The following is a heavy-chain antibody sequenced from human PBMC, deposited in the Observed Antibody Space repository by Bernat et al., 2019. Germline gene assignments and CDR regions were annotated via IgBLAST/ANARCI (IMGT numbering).Heavy chain of an antibody. D-gene: IGHD3-9*01. Sequence: VGAGAEVKRPGASVKGSCRASGYTFTSYGISWVRQAPGHGLEWMGWISAYNGNTNYAQKLQGRVTMTTDTSTSTAYMELRSLRSDDTAVYYCARGRTYYDIFNHYYYGMDVWGQGTTVTVSS. J-gene: IGHJ6*02. V-gene: IGHV1-18*01. CDR1: GYTFTSYG. CDR3: ARGRTYYDIFNHYYYGMDV. CDR2: ISAYNGNT.